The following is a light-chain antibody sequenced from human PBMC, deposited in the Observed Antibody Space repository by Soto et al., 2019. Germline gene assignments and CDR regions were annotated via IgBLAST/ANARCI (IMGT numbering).Light chain of an antibody. Sequence: QSALTQPASVSGSPGQSITISCTGTSSDVGGYNYVSWYQQHPGKAPKLTIYDVSNRPSGVSNRFSGSKSGNTASLTISGLQAEDEADYYCSSYTSSSTSLYVFGTGTKVTVL. CDR1: SSDVGGYNY. V-gene: IGLV2-14*01. CDR3: SSYTSSSTSLYV. CDR2: DVS. J-gene: IGLJ1*01.